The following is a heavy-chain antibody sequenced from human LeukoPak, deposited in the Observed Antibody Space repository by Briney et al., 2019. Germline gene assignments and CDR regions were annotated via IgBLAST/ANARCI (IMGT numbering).Heavy chain of an antibody. CDR1: GFMFSSDS. J-gene: IGHJ2*01. D-gene: IGHD4-17*01. Sequence: GGSLRLSCAASGFMFSSDSMNWVRQAPGKGLEWVSSISSSSTYRYYADSVKGRFTISRDNAKKSLYLQMDSLRVEDTAVYYCARVNYGDYGADWYFDLWGRGTLVTVFS. CDR3: ARVNYGDYGADWYFDL. CDR2: ISSSSTYR. V-gene: IGHV3-21*01.